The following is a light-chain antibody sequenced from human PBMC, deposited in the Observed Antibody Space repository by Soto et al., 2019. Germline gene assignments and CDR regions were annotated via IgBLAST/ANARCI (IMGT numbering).Light chain of an antibody. J-gene: IGKJ2*01. CDR1: QSISSW. V-gene: IGKV1-5*01. CDR2: DAS. Sequence: DIQMTQSPSTLSASVGDRVTITCRASQSISSWLAWYQHKPGKAPKLLIYDASSLESGVPSRFSGSGSGTEFTLTISSLQPDDFATYYCQQYNSYRMYTFGQGTKLEIK. CDR3: QQYNSYRMYT.